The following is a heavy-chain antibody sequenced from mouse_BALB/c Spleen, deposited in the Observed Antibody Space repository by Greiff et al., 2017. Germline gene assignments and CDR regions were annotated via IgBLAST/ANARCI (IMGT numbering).Heavy chain of an antibody. CDR1: GFTFSSYA. V-gene: IGHV5-6-5*01. Sequence: EVHLVESGGGLVKPGGSLKLSCAASGFTFSSYAMSWVRQTPEKRLEWVASISSGGSTYYPDSVKGRFTISRDNARNILYLQMSSLRSEDTAMYYCARDDGFGYWGQGTTLTVAS. D-gene: IGHD2-12*01. J-gene: IGHJ2*01. CDR2: ISSGGST. CDR3: ARDDGFGY.